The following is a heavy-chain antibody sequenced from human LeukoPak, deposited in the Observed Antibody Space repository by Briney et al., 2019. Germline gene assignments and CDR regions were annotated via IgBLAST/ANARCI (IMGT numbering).Heavy chain of an antibody. CDR1: VYSFTSYW. J-gene: IGHJ4*02. D-gene: IGHD4-17*01. V-gene: IGHV5-51*01. CDR2: IYPGDSDT. CDR3: ARRLHTVTSEFDY. Sequence: GESLKISCKGSVYSFTSYWIGWVRQMPGKGLEWMGIIYPGDSDTRYSPSFQGQVTVSADKSISTAYLQWSSLKASDTAMYYCARRLHTVTSEFDYWGQGTLVTVSS.